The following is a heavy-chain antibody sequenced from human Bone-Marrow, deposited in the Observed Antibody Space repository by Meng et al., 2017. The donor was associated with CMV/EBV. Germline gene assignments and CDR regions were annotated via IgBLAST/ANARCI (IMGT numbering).Heavy chain of an antibody. V-gene: IGHV3-7*01. Sequence: GESLKISCAASGFTFSTYWMGWVRQVPGKGLEWVANIKYDGSEKYYVDPLKGRFTIARDNVKNSLFLQMNGLRADDTAMYYCVKGGTQDLDYWGQGTLVTVSS. D-gene: IGHD1-26*01. CDR3: VKGGTQDLDY. J-gene: IGHJ4*02. CDR1: GFTFSTYW. CDR2: IKYDGSEK.